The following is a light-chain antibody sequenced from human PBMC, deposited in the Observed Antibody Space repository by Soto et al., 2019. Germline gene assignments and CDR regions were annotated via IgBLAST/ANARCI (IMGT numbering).Light chain of an antibody. Sequence: EIVLTQSPATLSLSPGERATLSCRASQSVSSYLAWYQQKPGQAPRLLIYDASNRATGIPARFSGSGSGTDFTLTINALEPEAFAVYYCQQRNNWPPWTFGQGTKVEIK. V-gene: IGKV3-11*01. CDR3: QQRNNWPPWT. CDR2: DAS. CDR1: QSVSSY. J-gene: IGKJ1*01.